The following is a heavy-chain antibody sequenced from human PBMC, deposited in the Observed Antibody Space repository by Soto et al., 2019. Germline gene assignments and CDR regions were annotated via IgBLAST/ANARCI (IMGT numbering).Heavy chain of an antibody. J-gene: IGHJ3*02. V-gene: IGHV1-69*13. Sequence: SVKVSCKASGGTFSSYAISWVRQAPGQGLEWMGGIIPIFGTANYAQKFQGRVTITADESTSTAYMELSSLRSEDTAVYYCARDRFHPNWNDWPEDDFDIWGQGTLVTV. CDR1: GGTFSSYA. CDR3: ARDRFHPNWNDWPEDDFDI. D-gene: IGHD1-20*01. CDR2: IIPIFGTA.